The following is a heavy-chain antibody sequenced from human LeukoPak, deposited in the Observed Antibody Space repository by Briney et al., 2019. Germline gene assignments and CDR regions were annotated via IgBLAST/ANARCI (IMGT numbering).Heavy chain of an antibody. CDR3: AADPRIISYCSSTSCSPDY. CDR2: FDPEDGET. J-gene: IGHJ4*02. D-gene: IGHD2-2*01. Sequence: ASVKVSCKVSGYTLTELSMHWVRQAPGKGLEWMGGFDPEDGETIYAQKFQGRVTMTEDTSTDTAYMELSSLRSEDTAVYYCAADPRIISYCSSTSCSPDYWGQGTLVTVSS. V-gene: IGHV1-24*01. CDR1: GYTLTELS.